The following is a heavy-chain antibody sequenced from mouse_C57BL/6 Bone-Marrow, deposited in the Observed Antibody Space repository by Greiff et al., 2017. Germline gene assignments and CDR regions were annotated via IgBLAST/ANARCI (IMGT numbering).Heavy chain of an antibody. Sequence: QVQLQQPGAELVKPGASVKLSCKASGYTFTSYWMHWVKQRPGRGLEWIGRIDPNSGGTKYNEKFKSKATLTVDKPSSTAYMQRSSRTSEDSAVYYCARPDGYYPYWYFDVWGTGTTVTVSS. D-gene: IGHD2-3*01. CDR2: IDPNSGGT. CDR3: ARPDGYYPYWYFDV. V-gene: IGHV1-72*01. CDR1: GYTFTSYW. J-gene: IGHJ1*03.